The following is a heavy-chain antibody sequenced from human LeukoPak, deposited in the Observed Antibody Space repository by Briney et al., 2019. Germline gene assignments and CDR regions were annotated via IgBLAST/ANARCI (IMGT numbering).Heavy chain of an antibody. Sequence: GGSLRLSCAASRFTFSSSWMSWGRQAPGKGLEWVASINQDGSEKYYVDSVKGRLTISRDNAKNSLYLQMNSLRAEDTAVYYCARGQDWGQGTLVTVSS. V-gene: IGHV3-7*01. J-gene: IGHJ4*02. CDR2: INQDGSEK. CDR3: ARGQD. CDR1: RFTFSSSW.